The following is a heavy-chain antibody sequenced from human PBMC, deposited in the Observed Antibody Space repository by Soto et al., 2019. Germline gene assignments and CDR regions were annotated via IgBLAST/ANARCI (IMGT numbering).Heavy chain of an antibody. J-gene: IGHJ6*02. Sequence: SETLSLTCAVYGGSFSGYYWSWIRQPPGKGLEWIGEINHSGSTNYNPSLKSRVTISVDTSKNQFSLKLSSVTAADTAVYYCARRAVAGTFFLYYYYGMDVWGQGTTVTVSS. D-gene: IGHD6-19*01. CDR1: GGSFSGYY. V-gene: IGHV4-34*01. CDR3: ARRAVAGTFFLYYYYGMDV. CDR2: INHSGST.